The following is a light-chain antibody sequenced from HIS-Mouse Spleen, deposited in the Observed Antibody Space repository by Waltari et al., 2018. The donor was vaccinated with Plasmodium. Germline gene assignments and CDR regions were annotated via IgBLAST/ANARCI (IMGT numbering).Light chain of an antibody. CDR3: QQRSNWPPT. CDR1: QSVSSY. V-gene: IGKV3-11*01. Sequence: DIVLTQSPATLSLSPGERATLSRRDSQSVSSYLAWYQQKPGQAPRLLIYDASNRATGIPARFSGSGSGTDFTLTISSLEPEDFAVYYCQQRSNWPPTFGQGTRLEIK. CDR2: DAS. J-gene: IGKJ5*01.